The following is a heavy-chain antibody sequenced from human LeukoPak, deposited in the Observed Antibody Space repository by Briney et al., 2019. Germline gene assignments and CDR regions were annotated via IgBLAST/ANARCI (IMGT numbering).Heavy chain of an antibody. Sequence: GRSLRLSCAASGFTLSSNYMSWVRQAPGKGLEWVSVIYSGGSTYYADSVKGRFTISRDISKNTLYLQMNSLRVEDTAVYYCARVKRDGYNPTWVDYWGQGTLVTVSS. D-gene: IGHD5-24*01. CDR1: GFTLSSNY. V-gene: IGHV3-53*01. CDR3: ARVKRDGYNPTWVDY. J-gene: IGHJ4*02. CDR2: IYSGGST.